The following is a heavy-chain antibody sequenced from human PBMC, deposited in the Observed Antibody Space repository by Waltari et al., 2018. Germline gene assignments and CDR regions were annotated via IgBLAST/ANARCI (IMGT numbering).Heavy chain of an antibody. CDR1: GFSLSTSGMR. V-gene: IGHV2-70*04. Sequence: QVTLTDSGPALVKPTQTLTLTCTFSGFSLSTSGMRVSWIRQPPGKALEWLARIDWDDDKFYSTSLKTRRTSAKDTAKNQVVLTMTPMDPVETAPSYCGRSTMVQGALDYWGQGT. D-gene: IGHD3-10*01. CDR3: GRSTMVQGALDY. J-gene: IGHJ4*02. CDR2: IDWDDDK.